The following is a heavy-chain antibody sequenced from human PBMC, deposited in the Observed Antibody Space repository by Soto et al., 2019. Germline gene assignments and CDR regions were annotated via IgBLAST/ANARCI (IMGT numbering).Heavy chain of an antibody. V-gene: IGHV1-18*01. J-gene: IGHJ4*02. CDR2: ISVYNGNT. CDR1: DYTFTSYG. Sequence: RASVKVSCKASDYTFTSYGIIGVRQAPGQGLEWIGWISVYNGNTNYAQKFRGRVTMTTDISTTTTYMEMRSLRSDDTAVYYCARSGSSWNLREFDYWGQGTLVTVSS. D-gene: IGHD6-13*01. CDR3: ARSGSSWNLREFDY.